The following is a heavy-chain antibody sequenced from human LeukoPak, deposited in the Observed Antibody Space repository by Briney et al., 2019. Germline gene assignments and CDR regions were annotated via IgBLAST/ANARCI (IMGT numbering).Heavy chain of an antibody. J-gene: IGHJ4*02. Sequence: GGSLRLSCAASGFTFSSYAMSWVRQAPGKGLEWVSTIGDNGDSTYYADSVKGRFTISRDNSKNTLYLQMNSLRAEDAAVYYCARYDYGGNPNEYYFDYWGQGTLVTVSS. CDR2: IGDNGDST. V-gene: IGHV3-23*01. CDR1: GFTFSSYA. D-gene: IGHD4-23*01. CDR3: ARYDYGGNPNEYYFDY.